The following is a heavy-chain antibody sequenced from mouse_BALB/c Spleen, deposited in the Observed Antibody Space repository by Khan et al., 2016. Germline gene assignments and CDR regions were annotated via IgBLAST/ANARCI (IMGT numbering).Heavy chain of an antibody. D-gene: IGHD3-1*01. J-gene: IGHJ2*01. CDR2: FSPGNGDI. V-gene: IGHV1S53*02. CDR3: KRARNPLFDY. CDR1: GYTFTDHA. Sequence: QVQLQQPDAELVKPGASVKISCKASGYTFTDHAIHWVKQKPEQGLEWIGYFSPGNGDIKYNEKFKDKATLTADRSSSTAYMQLNSLTSEDSAVYCYKRARNPLFDYRAQGTTLTVSS.